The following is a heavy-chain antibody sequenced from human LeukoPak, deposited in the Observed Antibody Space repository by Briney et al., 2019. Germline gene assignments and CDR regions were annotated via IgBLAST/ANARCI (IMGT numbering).Heavy chain of an antibody. CDR3: ARDLRGITATTRGDDY. CDR1: GYTFTGYY. Sequence: ASVTVSCKASGYTFTGYYMDWVRQAPGQGREWMGWINPNSGGTNYAQKFQGRVTMTRDTSISTAYLELSRLRSDDTAVYYCARDLRGITATTRGDDYWGQGTLVTVSS. J-gene: IGHJ4*02. D-gene: IGHD1-20*01. CDR2: INPNSGGT. V-gene: IGHV1-2*02.